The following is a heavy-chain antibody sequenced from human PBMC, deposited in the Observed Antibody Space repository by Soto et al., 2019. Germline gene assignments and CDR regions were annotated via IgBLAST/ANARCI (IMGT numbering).Heavy chain of an antibody. D-gene: IGHD2-15*01. CDR1: GYSFTSYW. CDR2: IYPGDSDT. J-gene: IGHJ5*02. V-gene: IGHV5-51*01. CDR3: ARRGEDSVVQNWFDP. Sequence: GESLKISCKGSGYSFTSYWIGWVRQMPGKGLEWMGIIYPGDSDTRYSPSFQGQVTISTDKSISTAYLQWNSLKASDTAMYYCARRGEDSVVQNWFDPWGQGTLVTVSS.